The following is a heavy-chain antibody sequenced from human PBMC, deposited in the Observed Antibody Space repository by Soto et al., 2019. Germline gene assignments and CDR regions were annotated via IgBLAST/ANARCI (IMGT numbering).Heavy chain of an antibody. CDR2: IYYSGST. V-gene: IGHV4-59*01. CDR1: GGSISPYY. J-gene: IGHJ5*02. Sequence: SETLSLTCTVSGGSISPYYWSWIRQPPGKGLEWIGYIYYSGSTNYTPSLKSRVTISVDTPKNQFSLKLTSVTAADTAVYYCARDLDYYGSGFDPWGQGTLVTVS. D-gene: IGHD3-10*01. CDR3: ARDLDYYGSGFDP.